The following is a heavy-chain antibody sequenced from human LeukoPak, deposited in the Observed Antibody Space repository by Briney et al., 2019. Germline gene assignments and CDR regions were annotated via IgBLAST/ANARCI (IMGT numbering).Heavy chain of an antibody. Sequence: GGSLRLSCAASGFTFSKAWMNRVRQAPGKGLEWVGRIYSESAGGSTEYAAPVRGRFTISRDDSKNMMWLQMNSLKTEDTAVYYCTRGSNSDSSSDFDQWGQGTLVTVSP. V-gene: IGHV3-15*01. CDR3: TRGSNSDSSSDFDQ. J-gene: IGHJ4*02. D-gene: IGHD3-22*01. CDR1: GFTFSKAW. CDR2: IYSESAGGST.